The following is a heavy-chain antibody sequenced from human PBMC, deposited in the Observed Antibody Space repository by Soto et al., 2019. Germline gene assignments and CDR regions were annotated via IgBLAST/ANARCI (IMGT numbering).Heavy chain of an antibody. CDR2: ISRYGDIT. D-gene: IGHD3-22*01. CDR1: GFTFNIYA. V-gene: IGHV3-23*01. CDR3: AKDRYLDHDSRGYLFDN. J-gene: IGHJ4*02. Sequence: EVQLLESGGDLIQPGGSLRLSCAASGFTFNIYAMTWVRQAPGKGLEWVSAISRYGDITYYADSVEGRFSISRDNSKNTLYLQMNSLRAEDTAVYYCAKDRYLDHDSRGYLFDNWGQGTLLTVSS.